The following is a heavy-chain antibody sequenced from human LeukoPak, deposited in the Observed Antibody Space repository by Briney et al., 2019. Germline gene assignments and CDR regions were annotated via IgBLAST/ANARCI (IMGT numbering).Heavy chain of an antibody. D-gene: IGHD6-13*01. CDR3: ARDNLVHYYYYYMDV. V-gene: IGHV4-4*07. CDR1: GGSISSYY. J-gene: IGHJ6*03. CDR2: TYTSGST. Sequence: PSETLSLTCTVSGGSISSYYWSWIRQPAGKGLEWIGRTYTSGSTNYNPSLKSRVTMSVDTSKNQFSLKLSSVTAADTAVYYCARDNLVHYYYYYMDVWGKGTTVTVSS.